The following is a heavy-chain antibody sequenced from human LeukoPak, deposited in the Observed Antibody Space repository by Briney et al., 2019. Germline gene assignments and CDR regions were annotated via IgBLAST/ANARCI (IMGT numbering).Heavy chain of an antibody. D-gene: IGHD5-18*01. J-gene: IGHJ4*02. CDR3: ARSIQLWFPFDY. CDR1: GNTFSSYY. Sequence: ASVKVSCKASGNTFSSYYMHWVRQAPGQGLEWMGIINPRGGTTSYAQMFQGRVTMTRDTSTSTIYMELSSLRYDDTAVYYCARSIQLWFPFDYWGQGTLVTVSS. CDR2: INPRGGTT. V-gene: IGHV1-46*01.